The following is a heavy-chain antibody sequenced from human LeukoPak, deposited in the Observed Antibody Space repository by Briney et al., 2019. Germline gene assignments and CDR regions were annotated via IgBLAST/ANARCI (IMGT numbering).Heavy chain of an antibody. CDR3: VKTTYYYDSSGYGDY. CDR2: ISSNGGST. V-gene: IGHV3-64D*06. D-gene: IGHD3-22*01. J-gene: IGHJ4*02. Sequence: GGSLRLSCSASGFTFSSYAMHRVRQAPGKGLEYVSAISSNGGSTYYADSVKGRFTISRDNSKNTLYLQMSSLRAEDTAVYYCVKTTYYYDSSGYGDYWGQGTLVTVSS. CDR1: GFTFSSYA.